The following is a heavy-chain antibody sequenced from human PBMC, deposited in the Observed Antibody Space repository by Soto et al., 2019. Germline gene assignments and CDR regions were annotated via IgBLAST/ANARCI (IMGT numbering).Heavy chain of an antibody. D-gene: IGHD5-18*01. CDR2: ISYDGSNK. V-gene: IGHV3-30*18. Sequence: HPGGSLRLSCAASGFTFSSYGMHWVRQAPGKGLEWVAVISYDGSNKYYADSVKGRFTISRDNSKNTLYLQMNSLRADDTAVYYCAKGGYTFAYEWGQGALVTVSS. CDR1: GFTFSSYG. J-gene: IGHJ4*02. CDR3: AKGGYTFAYE.